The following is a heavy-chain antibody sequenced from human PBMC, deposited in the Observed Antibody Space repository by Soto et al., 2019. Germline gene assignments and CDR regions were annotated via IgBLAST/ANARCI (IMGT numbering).Heavy chain of an antibody. CDR2: ISSSSSYI. J-gene: IGHJ6*02. V-gene: IGHV3-21*01. Sequence: EVQLVESGGGLVKPGGSLRLSCAASGFTFSSYSMNWVRQAPGKGLEWVSSISSSSSYIYYADSVKGRFTISRDNAKNSMYLQMSSLRAEDTAVYYCANLMGLWFGELLPRYYYYGMDVWGQGTTVTVSS. CDR3: ANLMGLWFGELLPRYYYYGMDV. CDR1: GFTFSSYS. D-gene: IGHD3-10*01.